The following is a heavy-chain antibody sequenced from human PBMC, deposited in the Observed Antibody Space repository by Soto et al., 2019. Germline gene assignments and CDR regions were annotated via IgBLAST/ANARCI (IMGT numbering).Heavy chain of an antibody. Sequence: ASVKVSCKASGYTFTSYGISWVRRAPGQGREWMGWISAYNGNTNYAQKLQGRVTMTTDTSTSTAYMELRSLRSDDTAVYYCARDPPITIFGVVIPSGAFDIWGQGTMVTVSS. J-gene: IGHJ3*02. CDR2: ISAYNGNT. CDR3: ARDPPITIFGVVIPSGAFDI. V-gene: IGHV1-18*04. D-gene: IGHD3-3*01. CDR1: GYTFTSYG.